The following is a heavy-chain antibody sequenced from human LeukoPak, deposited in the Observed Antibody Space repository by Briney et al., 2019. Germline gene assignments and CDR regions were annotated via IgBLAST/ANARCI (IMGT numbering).Heavy chain of an antibody. CDR1: GYTFTNFY. CDR2: INPRGGST. Sequence: ASVKVSCKASGYTFTNFYMHWVRQAPGQGLEWMGVINPRGGSTSYAQKFQGRVTMTRDTSTSTVYMELSSLRSEDTAVYYCARDALGDYFDYWGQGTLVTVSS. V-gene: IGHV1-46*01. D-gene: IGHD3-16*01. J-gene: IGHJ4*02. CDR3: ARDALGDYFDY.